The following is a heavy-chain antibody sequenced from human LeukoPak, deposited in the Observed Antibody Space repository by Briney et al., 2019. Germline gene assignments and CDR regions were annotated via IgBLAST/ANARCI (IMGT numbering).Heavy chain of an antibody. D-gene: IGHD3-10*01. CDR2: VSDDSRYT. Sequence: GGSLRLSCAASGFTFSDERMSWVRQAPGKGLEWVSYVSDDSRYTRYGDSVKGRFTISRDNAKNSLYLQMRSLSPEDMAVYYCVRDIGNHFDYWGQGILVTVSS. J-gene: IGHJ4*02. V-gene: IGHV3-11*06. CDR1: GFTFSDER. CDR3: VRDIGNHFDY.